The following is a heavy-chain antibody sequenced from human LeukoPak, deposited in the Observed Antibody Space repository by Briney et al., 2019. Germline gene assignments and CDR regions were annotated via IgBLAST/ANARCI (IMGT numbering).Heavy chain of an antibody. J-gene: IGHJ3*02. V-gene: IGHV3-30*02. CDR1: GFTFTSHG. D-gene: IGHD4-17*01. CDR3: AKDLTYGEYAGGDAFDI. Sequence: GGSLRLSCAASGFTFTSHGMHWVRQAPGKGLEWVAHIRYDGSNKYYTDSVKGRFTISRDDSKKMLYLQMNSLRAEDTAVYYCAKDLTYGEYAGGDAFDIWGQGTMVTVSS. CDR2: IRYDGSNK.